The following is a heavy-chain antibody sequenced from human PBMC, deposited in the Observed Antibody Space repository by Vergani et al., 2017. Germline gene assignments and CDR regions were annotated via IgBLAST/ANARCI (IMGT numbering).Heavy chain of an antibody. CDR2: IYPGDSDT. V-gene: IGHV5-51*01. Sequence: EVELVQSGPEMRKPGESLKISCKGSGYSFTSYWIGWVRQMPGKGLEWMGIIYPGDSDTRYSPSFQGQVTISADKSISPAYLQWSSLKASDTAMYYCARHHEAGGPHFDYWGQGTLVTVSS. CDR1: GYSFTSYW. D-gene: IGHD3-16*01. CDR3: ARHHEAGGPHFDY. J-gene: IGHJ4*02.